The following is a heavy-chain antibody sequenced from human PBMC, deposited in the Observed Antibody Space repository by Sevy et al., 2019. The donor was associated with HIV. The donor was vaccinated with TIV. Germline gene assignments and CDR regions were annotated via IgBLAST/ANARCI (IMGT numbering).Heavy chain of an antibody. CDR2: IYYSGIS. CDR1: GASISSSSYY. V-gene: IGHV4-39*01. J-gene: IGHJ5*02. D-gene: IGHD6-6*01. Sequence: SETLSLTCTVSGASISSSSYYWDWIRQPPGKGLEWIGSIYYSGISFYTPSLKSRVTISVDTSKNQFSLKLSSVTAADTAVYYCTRRLSGSSSGRWFDPWGQGTLVTVSS. CDR3: TRRLSGSSSGRWFDP.